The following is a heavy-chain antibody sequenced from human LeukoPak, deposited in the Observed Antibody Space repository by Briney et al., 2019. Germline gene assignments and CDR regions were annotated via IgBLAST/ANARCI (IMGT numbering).Heavy chain of an antibody. D-gene: IGHD2-2*01. J-gene: IGHJ4*02. Sequence: PGGSLRLSCAASGFTFSSYAMNWLRQAPGKGLEWVPAISGSGGSTYYADSVKGRFTISRDNSKNTLYLQMNSLRAEDTAVYYCAKDRKYCSSTSCPYYFDYWGQGTLVTVST. CDR3: AKDRKYCSSTSCPYYFDY. CDR1: GFTFSSYA. CDR2: ISGSGGST. V-gene: IGHV3-23*01.